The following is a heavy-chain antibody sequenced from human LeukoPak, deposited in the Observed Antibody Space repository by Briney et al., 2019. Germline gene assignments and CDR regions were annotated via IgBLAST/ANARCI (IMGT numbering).Heavy chain of an antibody. CDR1: GGSISSCGYY. Sequence: SETLSLTSTVSGGSISSCGYYWSWIRQPPGKGLERIGYISYSGSTYYNPSLKSRVTISVDRSKNQFSLNLNSVTAADTAVYYCARDGDCSSTSCPRFDYWGQGTLVTVSS. D-gene: IGHD2-2*01. J-gene: IGHJ4*02. V-gene: IGHV4-30-2*01. CDR3: ARDGDCSSTSCPRFDY. CDR2: ISYSGST.